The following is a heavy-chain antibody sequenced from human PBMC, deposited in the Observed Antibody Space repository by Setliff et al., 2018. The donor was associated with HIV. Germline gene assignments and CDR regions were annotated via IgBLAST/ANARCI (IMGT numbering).Heavy chain of an antibody. D-gene: IGHD3-3*01. CDR2: IRSKAYGETT. V-gene: IGHV3-49*04. CDR1: GFTFGDYA. Sequence: PGGSLRLSCSASGFTFGDYAMSGVRQTPGKGLEWVGFIRSKAYGETTEYAASVKGRFTISRDDSKSIAYLQMNSLKTEDTGVYYCTTRTNFWSGYYTGNSGQGTLVTVSS. J-gene: IGHJ4*02. CDR3: TTRTNFWSGYYTGN.